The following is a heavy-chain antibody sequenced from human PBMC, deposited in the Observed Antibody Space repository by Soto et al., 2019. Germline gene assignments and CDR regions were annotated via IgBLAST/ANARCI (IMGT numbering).Heavy chain of an antibody. Sequence: ASVKVSCKASGYTFTSYGISWVRQAPGQGLEWMGWISAYNGNTNYAQKLQGRVTMTTDTSTSTAYMELRSLRSDDTAVYYCAREGRVSGARILYPNRPTDYWGQGTLVTVSS. D-gene: IGHD2-8*01. CDR2: ISAYNGNT. CDR3: AREGRVSGARILYPNRPTDY. J-gene: IGHJ4*02. CDR1: GYTFTSYG. V-gene: IGHV1-18*01.